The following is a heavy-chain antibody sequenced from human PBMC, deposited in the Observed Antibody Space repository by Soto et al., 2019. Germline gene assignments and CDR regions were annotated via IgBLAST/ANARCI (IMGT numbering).Heavy chain of an antibody. CDR2: IYYSGST. D-gene: IGHD2-15*01. CDR3: ARHLTYCSAGSCYSDFPYYGMDV. CDR1: GGSISSSTYY. J-gene: IGHJ6*02. Sequence: SETLCLTCTVSGGSISSSTYYGGWIRQPPGKGLEWIGSIYYSGSTYYNPSLKSRVTISVDTSKNQFSLKLSSVTAADTAVYYCARHLTYCSAGSCYSDFPYYGMDVWGQGTTVTVSS. V-gene: IGHV4-39*01.